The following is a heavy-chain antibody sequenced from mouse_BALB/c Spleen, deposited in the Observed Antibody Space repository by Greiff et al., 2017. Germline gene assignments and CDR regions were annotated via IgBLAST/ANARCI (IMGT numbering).Heavy chain of an antibody. CDR1: GYSITSGYY. V-gene: IGHV3-6*02. J-gene: IGHJ2*01. Sequence: DVQLQESGPGLVKPSQSLSLTCSVTGYSITSGYYWNWIRQFPGNKLEWMGYISYDGSNNYNPSLKNRISITRDTSKNQFFLKLNSVTTEDTATYYCAREHDGLDYWGQGTTLTVSS. CDR2: ISYDGSN. CDR3: AREHDGLDY. D-gene: IGHD2-3*01.